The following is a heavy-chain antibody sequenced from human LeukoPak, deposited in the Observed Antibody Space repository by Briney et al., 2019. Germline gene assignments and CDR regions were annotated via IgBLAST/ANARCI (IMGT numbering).Heavy chain of an antibody. CDR3: AIVWESRPPDYYFDY. Sequence: GESLKISCKGSEYSFTKYWIGWVRQMPGKGLEWMGIINPGDSHTRHSPPFQGQVTISVDKSISTAYLQWSCLKASDTAMYYCAIVWESRPPDYYFDYWGQGTLVTVSS. CDR1: EYSFTKYW. CDR2: INPGDSHT. V-gene: IGHV5-51*01. D-gene: IGHD1-26*01. J-gene: IGHJ4*02.